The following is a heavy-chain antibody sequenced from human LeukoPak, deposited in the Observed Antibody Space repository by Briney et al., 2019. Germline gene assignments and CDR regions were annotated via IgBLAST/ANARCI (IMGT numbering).Heavy chain of an antibody. CDR2: ISGSGGST. CDR1: GFNLCRLS. CDR3: AKEGPQLETLSYDY. Sequence: GFLRPFCGGPGFNLCRLSLRWVRPAPGKGLGWVLAISGSGGSTYYADSVKGRFTISRDNSKNTLYLQMNSLRAEDTAVYYCAKEGPQLETLSYDYWGQGTLVTVSS. J-gene: IGHJ4*02. D-gene: IGHD2/OR15-2a*01. V-gene: IGHV3-23*01.